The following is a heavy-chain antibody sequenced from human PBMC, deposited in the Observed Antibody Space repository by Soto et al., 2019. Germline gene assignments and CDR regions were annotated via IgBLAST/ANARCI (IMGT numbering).Heavy chain of an antibody. Sequence: ASVKVSCKASGYTFTGYYMHWVRQAPGQGLEWMGWINPNSGGTNYAQKFQGWVTMTRDTSISTAYMELSRLRSDDTAVYYCARDLGDSSSWFTYGMDVWGQGTTVTVSS. D-gene: IGHD6-13*01. CDR3: ARDLGDSSSWFTYGMDV. V-gene: IGHV1-2*04. J-gene: IGHJ6*02. CDR2: INPNSGGT. CDR1: GYTFTGYY.